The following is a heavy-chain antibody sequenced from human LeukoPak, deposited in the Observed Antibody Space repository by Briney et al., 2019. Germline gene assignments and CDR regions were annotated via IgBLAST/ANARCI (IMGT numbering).Heavy chain of an antibody. V-gene: IGHV3-30*03. D-gene: IGHD1-26*01. CDR1: GFTFSSYG. Sequence: PGGSLRLSCAASGFTFSSYGMHWVRQAPGKGLEWVAVISYDGSNKYYADSVKGRFTISRDNSKNTLYLQMNSLRAEDTAVYYCARVGATGPDYWGQGTLVTVSS. J-gene: IGHJ4*02. CDR2: ISYDGSNK. CDR3: ARVGATGPDY.